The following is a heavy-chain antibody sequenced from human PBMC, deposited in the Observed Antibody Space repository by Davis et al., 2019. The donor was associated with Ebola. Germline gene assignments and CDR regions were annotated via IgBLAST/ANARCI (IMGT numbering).Heavy chain of an antibody. Sequence: GESLKISCAVSGLTFSSCAMSWVRQAPGKGLEWVSGMSASGYSTHYADSVKGRFTISRDNSKNTVYLQMSSLRDDDTAVYYCARDKFGGFGTSLDYWGQGALVTVSS. CDR3: ARDKFGGFGTSLDY. J-gene: IGHJ4*02. D-gene: IGHD3-10*01. V-gene: IGHV3-23*01. CDR1: GLTFSSCA. CDR2: MSASGYST.